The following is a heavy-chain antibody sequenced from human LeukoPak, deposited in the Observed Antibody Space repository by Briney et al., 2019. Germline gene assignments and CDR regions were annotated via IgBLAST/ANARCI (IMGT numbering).Heavy chain of an antibody. J-gene: IGHJ5*02. CDR1: AFTFDDYA. CDR3: AYERANRDGHDAWFDH. V-gene: IGHV3-43*02. CDR2: LSGDGGST. Sequence: GGSLRLSSAAPAFTFDDYARHWVPQAPGKRLEWGSHLSGDGGSTYYTDSVRGRFTISTDNSTNSLYLRMNTPRAPDPPLSDSAYERANRDGHDAWFDHWGQGTLVTVSS. D-gene: IGHD5-24*01.